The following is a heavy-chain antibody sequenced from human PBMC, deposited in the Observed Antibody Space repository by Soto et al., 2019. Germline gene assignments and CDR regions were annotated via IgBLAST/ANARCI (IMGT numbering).Heavy chain of an antibody. V-gene: IGHV2-5*01. J-gene: IGHJ3*01. D-gene: IGHD3-3*02. CDR3: ARGLASLPVFAFDV. CDR1: GFSLTTSGVG. CDR2: IYWTGDE. Sequence: QMTLKESGPTVVKPTQTLTLTCSFSGFSLTTSGVGVGWVRQPPGQALEWLALIYWTGDEHYRPSLRSRLTITKDTTKNQVVLIITNMDPMDTATYYCARGLASLPVFAFDVWGQGTTVTVSS.